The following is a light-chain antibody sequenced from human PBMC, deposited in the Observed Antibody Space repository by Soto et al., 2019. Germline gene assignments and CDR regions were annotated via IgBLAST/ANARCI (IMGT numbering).Light chain of an antibody. CDR3: QHYNSYSEA. CDR1: QGIRND. CDR2: GAS. Sequence: IRMTQSPSSFSASTGDRVTITCRASQGIRNDLGWYQQKPGQAPKRLIYGASSLQSGVPSRFSGSGSGTEFTLTISSLQPDDFATYYCQHYNSYSEAFGQGTKVDIK. J-gene: IGKJ1*01. V-gene: IGKV1-17*01.